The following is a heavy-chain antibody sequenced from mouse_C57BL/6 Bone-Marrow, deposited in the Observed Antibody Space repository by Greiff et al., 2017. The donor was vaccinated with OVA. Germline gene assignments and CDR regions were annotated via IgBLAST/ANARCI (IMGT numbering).Heavy chain of an antibody. Sequence: EVQLQQSGPELVKPGASVKISCKASGYTFTDYYMNWVKQSHGKSLEWIGDINPNNGGTSYNQKFKGKATLTVDKSSSTAYMELRSLTSEDSAVYCCARCLAYWGQGTLVTVSA. CDR2: INPNNGGT. J-gene: IGHJ3*01. V-gene: IGHV1-26*01. CDR3: ARCLAY. CDR1: GYTFTDYY.